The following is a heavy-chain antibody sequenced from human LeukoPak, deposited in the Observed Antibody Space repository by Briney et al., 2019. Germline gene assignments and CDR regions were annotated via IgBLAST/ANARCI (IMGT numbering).Heavy chain of an antibody. J-gene: IGHJ4*02. Sequence: GGSLRLSCAASGFTFSSYGMHWVRQAPGKGLEWVAVISYDGSNKYYADSVKGRFTISRDNSKNTLYLQMNSLRAEDTAVYYCAKDYCGGDCYSFDYWGQGTLVTVSS. CDR2: ISYDGSNK. CDR1: GFTFSSYG. V-gene: IGHV3-30*18. D-gene: IGHD2-21*02. CDR3: AKDYCGGDCYSFDY.